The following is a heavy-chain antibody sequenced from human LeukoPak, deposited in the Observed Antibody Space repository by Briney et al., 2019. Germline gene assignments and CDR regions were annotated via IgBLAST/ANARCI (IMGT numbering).Heavy chain of an antibody. V-gene: IGHV1-18*01. Sequence: ASVTVSCKASGYTFTSYGISWVRQAPGQGLEWIGWISAYNGNTNYAQKLQGRVTMTTDTSTSTAYMELRILRSDDTAVYYCARDRWGTVTFDYWGQGTLVTVSS. J-gene: IGHJ4*02. CDR1: GYTFTSYG. CDR3: ARDRWGTVTFDY. CDR2: ISAYNGNT. D-gene: IGHD4-17*01.